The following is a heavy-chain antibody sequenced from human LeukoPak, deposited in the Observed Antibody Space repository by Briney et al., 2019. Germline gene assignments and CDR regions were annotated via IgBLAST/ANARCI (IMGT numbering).Heavy chain of an antibody. Sequence: GSLRLSCAASGFTFSSYGMHWVRQAPGKGLEWVAFIRYDGSNKYYADSVKGRFTISRDNSKNTLYLQMNSMRAEDTAVYYCAKVDCSSTSCYVDYWGQGTLVTVSS. D-gene: IGHD2-2*01. CDR3: AKVDCSSTSCYVDY. CDR1: GFTFSSYG. CDR2: IRYDGSNK. V-gene: IGHV3-30*02. J-gene: IGHJ4*02.